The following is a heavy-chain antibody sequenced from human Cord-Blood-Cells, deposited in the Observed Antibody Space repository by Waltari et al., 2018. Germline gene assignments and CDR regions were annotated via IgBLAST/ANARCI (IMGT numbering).Heavy chain of an antibody. D-gene: IGHD3-10*01. CDR3: ARDGVLLWFGELFDY. Sequence: EVQLVESGGGLVQPGGSLRCSCAASGFTFSCFEMNWVRQAPGKGLEWVSYISSSGSTIYYADSVKGRFTISRDNAKNSLYLQMNSLRAEDTAVYYCARDGVLLWFGELFDYWGQGTLVTVSS. V-gene: IGHV3-48*03. CDR2: ISSSGSTI. J-gene: IGHJ4*02. CDR1: GFTFSCFE.